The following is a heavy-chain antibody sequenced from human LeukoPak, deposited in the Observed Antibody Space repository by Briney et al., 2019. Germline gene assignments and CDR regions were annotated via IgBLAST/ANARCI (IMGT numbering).Heavy chain of an antibody. CDR2: IYYSGSP. CDR1: GGSISSGGYY. J-gene: IGHJ4*02. V-gene: IGHV4-31*01. CDR3: ARHAYNWNYVFDY. D-gene: IGHD1-7*01. Sequence: PSQTLSLTCTVSGGSISSGGYYWSWIRQHPGKGLEWVGYIYYSGSPYYNPSLKSQVTISVDTFKNQFSLKLNSVTAADTAVYYCARHAYNWNYVFDYWGQGTLVTVSS.